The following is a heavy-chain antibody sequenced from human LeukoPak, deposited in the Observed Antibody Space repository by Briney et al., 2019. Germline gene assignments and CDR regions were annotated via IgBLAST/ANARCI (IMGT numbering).Heavy chain of an antibody. Sequence: PGGSLRLSCAASGFTFNIYSMNCVRQAPGKGLEWVSSISSSSSYIYYADSVKGRFTISRDNAKNSLYLQMNSLRVEDTAVYYCVKDSYYDSSGELDYWGQGTLVTVSS. D-gene: IGHD3-22*01. J-gene: IGHJ4*02. V-gene: IGHV3-21*01. CDR2: ISSSSSYI. CDR3: VKDSYYDSSGELDY. CDR1: GFTFNIYS.